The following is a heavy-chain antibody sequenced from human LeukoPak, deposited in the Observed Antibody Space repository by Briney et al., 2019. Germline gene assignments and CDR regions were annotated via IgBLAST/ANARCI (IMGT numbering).Heavy chain of an antibody. D-gene: IGHD7-27*01. Sequence: ASVKVSCKASGYTFTSYHINWVRQATGQGLEWMGWMNPNSGNTDYAQKFQGRVTMTTDTSTSTAYMELRSLRSDDTAVYYCAREEGNWGDAFDIWGQGTMVTVSS. J-gene: IGHJ3*02. CDR1: GYTFTSYH. CDR3: AREEGNWGDAFDI. V-gene: IGHV1-8*01. CDR2: MNPNSGNT.